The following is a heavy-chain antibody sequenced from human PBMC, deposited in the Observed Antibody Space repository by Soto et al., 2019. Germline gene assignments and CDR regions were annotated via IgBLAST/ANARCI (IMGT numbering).Heavy chain of an antibody. J-gene: IGHJ4*02. D-gene: IGHD1-7*01. Sequence: EVQLVESGGGLVQPGGSLRLSCAVSGFTFGSYWMNWVRLIPGKGLEWVAYIKPDGSATYYVDSVKGRFTISRDNAKNSLYLQMNSLRDEDTAVYYCASFWNYGYWGQGTLVTVSS. CDR3: ASFWNYGY. V-gene: IGHV3-7*01. CDR1: GFTFGSYW. CDR2: IKPDGSAT.